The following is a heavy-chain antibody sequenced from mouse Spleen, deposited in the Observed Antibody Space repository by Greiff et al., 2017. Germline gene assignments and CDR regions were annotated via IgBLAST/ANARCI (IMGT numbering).Heavy chain of an antibody. V-gene: IGHV2-5-1*01. D-gene: IGHD2-2*01. Sequence: VKLLESGPSLVQPSQSLSITCTVSGFSLTSYGVHWVRQSPGKGLEWLGVIWRGGSTDYNAAFMSRLSITKDNSKSQVFFKMNSLQADDTAIYYCAKNYGYFAYWGQGTLVTVSA. CDR3: AKNYGYFAY. J-gene: IGHJ3*01. CDR1: GFSLTSYG. CDR2: IWRGGST.